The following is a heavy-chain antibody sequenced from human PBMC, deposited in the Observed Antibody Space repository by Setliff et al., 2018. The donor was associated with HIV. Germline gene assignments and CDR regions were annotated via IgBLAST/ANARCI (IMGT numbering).Heavy chain of an antibody. CDR3: ARDEGYSGYISYD. V-gene: IGHV3-23*01. CDR2: ISGSGDTT. Sequence: PGGSLRLSCAASGLTFKAYAMTWVRQAPGKGLEWVSAISGSGDTTYRTGSLKGRFTISRDNARNSLYLQMNSLRADDTAVYYCARDEGYSGYISYDWGQGTLVTVSS. D-gene: IGHD5-12*01. J-gene: IGHJ4*02. CDR1: GLTFKAYA.